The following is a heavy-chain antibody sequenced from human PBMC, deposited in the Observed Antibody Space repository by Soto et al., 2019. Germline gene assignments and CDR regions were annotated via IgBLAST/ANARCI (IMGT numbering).Heavy chain of an antibody. J-gene: IGHJ4*02. Sequence: SETLSLPCAVYGGSFSGYYWSWIRQPPGKGLEWIGEINHSGSTNYNPSLKSRVTISVDTSKNQFSLELTSLTAADTAVYYCARSHSFDGSIYHYYFDFWGQGTLVTVSS. D-gene: IGHD3-10*01. CDR3: ARSHSFDGSIYHYYFDF. CDR2: INHSGST. CDR1: GGSFSGYY. V-gene: IGHV4-34*01.